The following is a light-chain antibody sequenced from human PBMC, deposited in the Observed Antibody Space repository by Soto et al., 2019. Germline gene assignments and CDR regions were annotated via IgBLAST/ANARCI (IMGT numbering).Light chain of an antibody. CDR2: GAS. V-gene: IGKV3-15*01. CDR1: QSVSSK. J-gene: IGKJ5*01. Sequence: EIVMTPSPATLSVSPVERATLSCRASQSVSSKLAWYQQKPGQAPRLLIYGASTRATGIPARFSGSGSGTEFTLTISSLQSEDFAVYYCQQYNNWPPITFGQGTRLEIK. CDR3: QQYNNWPPIT.